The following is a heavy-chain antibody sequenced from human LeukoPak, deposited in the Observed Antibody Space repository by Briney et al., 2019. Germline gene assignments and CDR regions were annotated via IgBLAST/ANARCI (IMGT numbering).Heavy chain of an antibody. CDR2: IYHSGST. D-gene: IGHD3-22*01. Sequence: PSETLSLTCAVSGGSISSGGYSWSWIRQPPGKGLEWIGYIYHSGSTYYNPSLKSRVTISVDRSKNQFSLKLSSVTAADTAVYYRARAKDNYYDSSGPFDYWGQGTLVTVSS. J-gene: IGHJ4*02. CDR1: GGSISSGGYS. V-gene: IGHV4-30-2*01. CDR3: ARAKDNYYDSSGPFDY.